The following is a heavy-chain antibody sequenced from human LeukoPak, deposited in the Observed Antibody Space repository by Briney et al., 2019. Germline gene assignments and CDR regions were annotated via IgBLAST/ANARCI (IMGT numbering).Heavy chain of an antibody. J-gene: IGHJ3*02. CDR3: ARAYGSADPFDI. Sequence: PGGSLRLSCAASGFTFSSYSMNWVRQAPGKGLEWVSSISSSSSYIYYADSVKGRFTISRDNAKNSLYLQMNSLRAEDTAVYYCARAYGSADPFDIWGLGTMVTVSS. D-gene: IGHD3-16*01. CDR2: ISSSSSYI. V-gene: IGHV3-21*04. CDR1: GFTFSSYS.